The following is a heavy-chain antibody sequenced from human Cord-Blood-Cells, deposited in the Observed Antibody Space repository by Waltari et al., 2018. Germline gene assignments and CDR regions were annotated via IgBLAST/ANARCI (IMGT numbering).Heavy chain of an antibody. CDR3: ARPTPGDY. CDR2: ISSSSSYI. Sequence: EVQLVESGGGLVKPGGSLRLSWAASGVTFSSHSMNGVRHAPGKGLDWVSSISSSSSYIYYADSVKGRFTISRDNANNSLYLQMNSLRAEDTAVYYCARPTPGDYWGQGTLVTVSS. CDR1: GVTFSSHS. J-gene: IGHJ4*02. V-gene: IGHV3-21*01.